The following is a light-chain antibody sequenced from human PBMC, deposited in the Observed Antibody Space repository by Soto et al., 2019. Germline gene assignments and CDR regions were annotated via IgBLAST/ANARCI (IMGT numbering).Light chain of an antibody. Sequence: QSVLTHPPSASGSPGQSVTISCTGTSSDVGGYNYVSWYQQHPGKAPRLMVYEVTKRPSGVPARFSGSKSGNTASLTVSGLQAEDEADYYCSSHAGINNVVFGGGTKLTVL. J-gene: IGLJ3*02. CDR2: EVT. V-gene: IGLV2-8*01. CDR3: SSHAGINNVV. CDR1: SSDVGGYNY.